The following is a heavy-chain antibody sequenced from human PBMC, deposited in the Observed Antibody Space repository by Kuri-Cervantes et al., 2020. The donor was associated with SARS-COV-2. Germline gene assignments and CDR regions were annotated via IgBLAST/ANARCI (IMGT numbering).Heavy chain of an antibody. CDR1: GFTFNNYA. Sequence: GESLKISRAASGFTFNNYAMHWVRQTPGEGLEWVAITSYDGTSKYYADSVKGRFTISRDNSKNSLYLQMNSLRAEDTAVYYCAREGWGSHNIYYFDYWGQGTLVTVSS. CDR3: AREGWGSHNIYYFDY. D-gene: IGHD1-1*01. J-gene: IGHJ4*02. V-gene: IGHV3-30-3*01. CDR2: TSYDGTSK.